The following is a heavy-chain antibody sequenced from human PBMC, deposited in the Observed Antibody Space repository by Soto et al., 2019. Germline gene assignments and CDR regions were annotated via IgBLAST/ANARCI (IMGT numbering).Heavy chain of an antibody. CDR1: GGSVSSGSYY. CDR2: IYYSGST. Sequence: SDTLSLTCTVSGGSVSSGSYYWSWIRQPPGKGLEWIGYIYYSGSTNCNPSLKSRVTISVDTSKNQFSLKLSSVTAADTAVYYCARTMVGARAGYFDYWGRGTLVTVSS. V-gene: IGHV4-61*01. CDR3: ARTMVGARAGYFDY. D-gene: IGHD1-26*01. J-gene: IGHJ4*02.